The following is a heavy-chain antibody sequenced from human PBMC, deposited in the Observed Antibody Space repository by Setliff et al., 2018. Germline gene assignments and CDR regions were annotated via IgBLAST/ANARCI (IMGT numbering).Heavy chain of an antibody. Sequence: SVTLSLTCTVSGYPIRRGFYWGWIRQSPGKGLEWIGSVYHSGSSYQNPSLRSRIAVSVDTSKNQFSLRLNSVTAADTAVYFCARAAARAEYSDTSAYLPFDFWGLGTLVTVS. J-gene: IGHJ4*02. D-gene: IGHD3-16*01. V-gene: IGHV4-38-2*02. CDR2: VYHSGSS. CDR3: ARAAARAEYSDTSAYLPFDF. CDR1: GYPIRRGFY.